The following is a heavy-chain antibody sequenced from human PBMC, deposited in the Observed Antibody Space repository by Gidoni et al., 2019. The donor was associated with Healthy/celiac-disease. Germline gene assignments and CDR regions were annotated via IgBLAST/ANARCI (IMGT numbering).Heavy chain of an antibody. CDR3: AKDLDIVVVPAYYGMDV. CDR2: ISYDGSNK. J-gene: IGHJ6*02. D-gene: IGHD2-2*03. V-gene: IGHV3-30*18. CDR1: GFTFSSYG. Sequence: QVQLVESGGGVVQPGRSLRLSCAASGFTFSSYGMHWVRQAPGKGLEWVAVISYDGSNKYYADSVKGRFTISRDNSKNTLYLQMNSLRAEDTAVYYCAKDLDIVVVPAYYGMDVWGQGTTVTVSS.